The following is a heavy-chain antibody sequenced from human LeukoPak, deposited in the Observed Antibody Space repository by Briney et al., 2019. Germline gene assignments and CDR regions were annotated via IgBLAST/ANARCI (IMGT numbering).Heavy chain of an antibody. J-gene: IGHJ4*02. CDR1: GFTFSSYE. V-gene: IGHV3-48*03. CDR3: ARPPAARRGDH. CDR2: ISSSGSTI. Sequence: GGSLRLSCAASGFTFSSYEMNWVRQAPGKGLEWVSYISSSGSTIYYADSVKGRFTISRDNAKNSLYLQMNSLRAEDTAVYYCARPPAARRGDHWGQGTLVTVSS. D-gene: IGHD6-6*01.